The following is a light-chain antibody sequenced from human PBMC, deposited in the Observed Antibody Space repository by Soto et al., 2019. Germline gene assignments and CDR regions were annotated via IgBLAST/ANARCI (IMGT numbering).Light chain of an antibody. CDR1: KDISNY. CDR2: DAS. Sequence: DIQMTQCPSSLSASVGDRVTITCQASKDISNYLNWYQQKPGKAPKLLIYDASNLETGVPSRFSGSGSGTDFTFTISSLQPEDIVTYYCQQYDNLPFTFGPGTKVDIK. CDR3: QQYDNLPFT. V-gene: IGKV1-33*01. J-gene: IGKJ3*01.